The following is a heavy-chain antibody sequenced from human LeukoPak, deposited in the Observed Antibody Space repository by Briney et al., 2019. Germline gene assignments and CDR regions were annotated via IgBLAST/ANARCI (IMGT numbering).Heavy chain of an antibody. J-gene: IGHJ4*02. D-gene: IGHD6-13*01. Sequence: PSETLSLTCAVYGGSFSGYYWSWIRQPPGKGLEWIGEINHSGSTNYNPSLKSRVTISVDTSKNQFSLKLSSVTAADTAVYYCASRSIAADGDYWGQGTLVTVSS. CDR2: INHSGST. CDR1: GGSFSGYY. V-gene: IGHV4-34*01. CDR3: ASRSIAADGDY.